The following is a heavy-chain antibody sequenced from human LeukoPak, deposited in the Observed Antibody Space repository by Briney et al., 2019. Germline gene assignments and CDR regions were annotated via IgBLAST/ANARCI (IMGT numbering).Heavy chain of an antibody. J-gene: IGHJ2*01. V-gene: IGHV4-31*03. CDR1: GGSISSGGYY. CDR3: ARDSYYDSSGYPRGYFDL. Sequence: PSQTLSLTCTVSGGSISSGGYYWSWIRQHPGKGLEWIGYIYYSGSTYYSPSLKSRVTISVDTSKSQFSLKLSSVTAADTAVYYCARDSYYDSSGYPRGYFDLWGRGTLVTVSS. D-gene: IGHD3-22*01. CDR2: IYYSGST.